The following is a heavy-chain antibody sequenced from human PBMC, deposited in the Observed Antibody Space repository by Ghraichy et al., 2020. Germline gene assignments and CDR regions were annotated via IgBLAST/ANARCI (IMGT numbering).Heavy chain of an antibody. Sequence: SETLSLICSVSGGSIRSHFWSWIRQPPGKGLEWIGYISYTGNTNYSPSLGGRATISLDTSKNQFSLSLTSVNAADTAMYYCARRGRGYSLYYYGLDVWGPGTTVTGSS. D-gene: IGHD5-18*01. J-gene: IGHJ6*02. V-gene: IGHV4-59*11. CDR2: ISYTGNT. CDR1: GGSIRSHF. CDR3: ARRGRGYSLYYYGLDV.